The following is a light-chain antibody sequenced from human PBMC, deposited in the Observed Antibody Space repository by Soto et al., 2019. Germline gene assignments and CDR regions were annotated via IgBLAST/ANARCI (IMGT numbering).Light chain of an antibody. J-gene: IGKJ1*01. CDR1: QSVSNNY. CDR3: QQRSNWPRT. CDR2: DAS. V-gene: IGKV3-11*01. Sequence: EIVLTQSPGTLSLSPGGRSTLSCRASQSVSNNYLAWYQQKPGQAPRLLIYDASNRATGISARFSGSGSGTDFTLTISSLEPEDFAVYYCQQRSNWPRTFGQGTKVDIK.